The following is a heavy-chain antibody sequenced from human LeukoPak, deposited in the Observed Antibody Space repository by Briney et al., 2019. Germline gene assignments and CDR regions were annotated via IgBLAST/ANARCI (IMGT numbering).Heavy chain of an antibody. J-gene: IGHJ6*03. CDR1: GGTFSSYA. Sequence: SVKVSCKASGGTFSSYAISWVRQAPGQGLEWMGGIIPIFGTANYAQKFQGRVTITADESTSTAYMELSSLRSEDTAVYYCARSERVIFQYYYYMDVWGKGTTVTISS. D-gene: IGHD2-15*01. CDR3: ARSERVIFQYYYYMDV. CDR2: IIPIFGTA. V-gene: IGHV1-69*13.